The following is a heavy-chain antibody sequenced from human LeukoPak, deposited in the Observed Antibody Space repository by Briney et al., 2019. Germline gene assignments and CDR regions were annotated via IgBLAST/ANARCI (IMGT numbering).Heavy chain of an antibody. CDR1: GFTFGDYA. Sequence: GGSLRLSCTASGFTFGDYAMSWVRQAPGKGLKWVGFIRSKAYGATTEYAASVKGRFTISRDDSKSIAYLQMNSLKTEDTAVYHCTRDGGPITMISDYWGQGTLVTVSS. CDR3: TRDGGPITMISDY. CDR2: IRSKAYGATT. J-gene: IGHJ4*02. V-gene: IGHV3-49*04. D-gene: IGHD3-22*01.